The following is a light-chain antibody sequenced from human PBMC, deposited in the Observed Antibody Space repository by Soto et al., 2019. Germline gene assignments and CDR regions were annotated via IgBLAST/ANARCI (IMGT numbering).Light chain of an antibody. Sequence: QSALTQPASVSGSPGQSITISCTGTSSDVGGYNYVSWFQQHPGKAPKLKIYEVSNRPSGVSNRFSGSKSGNTASLTISELQAEDEGDYYCTSFTTISTWVFGGGTKLTVL. CDR3: TSFTTISTWV. CDR1: SSDVGGYNY. J-gene: IGLJ3*02. CDR2: EVS. V-gene: IGLV2-14*01.